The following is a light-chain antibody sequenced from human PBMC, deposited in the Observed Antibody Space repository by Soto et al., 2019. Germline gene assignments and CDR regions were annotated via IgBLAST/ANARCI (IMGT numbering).Light chain of an antibody. J-gene: IGLJ3*02. Sequence: QSVLTQPASVSGSPGQSITISCTGTYNLVSWYQQHPGKAPKLMIFEVNNRPSGVSNRFSGSKSGNTASLTISGLQPEDEADYYCLSYTSANTRVFGGGTKLTVL. CDR2: EVN. CDR3: LSYTSANTRV. V-gene: IGLV2-14*01. CDR1: YNL.